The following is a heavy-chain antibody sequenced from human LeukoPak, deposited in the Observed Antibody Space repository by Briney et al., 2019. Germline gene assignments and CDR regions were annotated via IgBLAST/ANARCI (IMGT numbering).Heavy chain of an antibody. Sequence: GGSLRLSCAASEFTFSSYSMNWVRQAPGKGLEWVSSISSSSSYIYYADSVKGRFTISRDNAKNSLYLQMNSLRAEDTAVYYCARSHYDILTGYYGGDAFDIWGQGTMVTVSS. CDR1: EFTFSSYS. CDR2: ISSSSSYI. CDR3: ARSHYDILTGYYGGDAFDI. V-gene: IGHV3-21*01. D-gene: IGHD3-9*01. J-gene: IGHJ3*02.